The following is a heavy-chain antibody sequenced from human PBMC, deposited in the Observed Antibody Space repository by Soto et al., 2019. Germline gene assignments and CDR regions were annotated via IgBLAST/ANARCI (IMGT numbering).Heavy chain of an antibody. CDR2: IWYDGSKK. J-gene: IGHJ2*01. V-gene: IGHV3-33*01. CDR3: ARDLFGAKDWYFDL. CDR1: GFTFSDYG. Sequence: QVQLVESGGGVVQPGRSLKLSCTASGFTFSDYGIHWVRQAPGKGLHWVAVIWYDGSKKYYADSVKGRFTVSRDNSKNTLYLQMNSLRGEDTAVYYCARDLFGAKDWYFDLWGRRTLVTVSS. D-gene: IGHD2-15*01.